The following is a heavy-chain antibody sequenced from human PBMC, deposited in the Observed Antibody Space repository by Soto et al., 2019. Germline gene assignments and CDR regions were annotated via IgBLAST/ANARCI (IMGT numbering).Heavy chain of an antibody. CDR3: ARGVGSGSYYIQHNWFDP. D-gene: IGHD3-10*01. CDR1: GYTFTNYG. Sequence: QVQLVQSGGEVKKPGASVKVSCKASGYTFTNYGISWVRQAPGQGLEWMGWINVYNGNTKYAQKVQGRVTMTTDTATSTAYMELRSLRSDDTAVYYCARGVGSGSYYIQHNWFDPWGQGTLVTVSS. CDR2: INVYNGNT. J-gene: IGHJ5*01. V-gene: IGHV1-18*01.